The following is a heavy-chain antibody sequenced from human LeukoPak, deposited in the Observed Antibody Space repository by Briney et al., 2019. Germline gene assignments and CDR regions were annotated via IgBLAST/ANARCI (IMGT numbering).Heavy chain of an antibody. CDR1: GFIFSSYG. CDR2: ISYDGSNK. D-gene: IGHD6-13*01. J-gene: IGHJ4*02. Sequence: GGSLRLSCAASGFIFSSYGMHWVRQAPGKGLEWVAVISYDGSNKYYADSVKGRFTISRDNSKNTLYLQMNSLRAEDTAVYYCAKGEGYSSREYPFDYWGQGTLVTVSS. V-gene: IGHV3-30*18. CDR3: AKGEGYSSREYPFDY.